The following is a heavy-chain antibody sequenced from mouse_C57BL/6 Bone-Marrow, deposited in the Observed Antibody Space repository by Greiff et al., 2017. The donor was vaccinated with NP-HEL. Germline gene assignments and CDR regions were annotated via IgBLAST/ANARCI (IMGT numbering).Heavy chain of an antibody. D-gene: IGHD2-2*01. J-gene: IGHJ4*01. Sequence: QVQLQQPGAELVKPGASVKLSCKASGYTFTSYWMHWVKQRPGQGLEWIGMIHPNSGSTNYNEKFKSKATLTVDKSSITAYMQLSSLTSEDSAVYYCARGLSGLRLTMDYWGQGTSVTVSS. CDR2: IHPNSGST. CDR1: GYTFTSYW. V-gene: IGHV1-64*01. CDR3: ARGLSGLRLTMDY.